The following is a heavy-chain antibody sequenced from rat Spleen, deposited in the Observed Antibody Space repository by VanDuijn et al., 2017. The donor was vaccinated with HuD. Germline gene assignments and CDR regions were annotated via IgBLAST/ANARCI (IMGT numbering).Heavy chain of an antibody. J-gene: IGHJ4*01. CDR3: ATPYYGGGVMDA. D-gene: IGHD1-7*01. CDR1: GFTFSDYA. V-gene: IGHV5-7*01. Sequence: EVQLVGSGGGLVQPGRSLKLSCAASGFTFSDYAMAWVRQSPKKGLEWVATIIYDGSSTYYRDSVKGRFTISRDNAKSTLYLQMDSLRSEDTATYYCATPYYGGGVMDAWGQGASVTVSS. CDR2: IIYDGSST.